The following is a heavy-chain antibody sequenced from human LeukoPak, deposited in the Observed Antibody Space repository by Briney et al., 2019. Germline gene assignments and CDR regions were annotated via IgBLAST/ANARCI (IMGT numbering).Heavy chain of an antibody. J-gene: IGHJ4*02. D-gene: IGHD5-18*01. V-gene: IGHV5-51*01. CDR3: ARHLPAMMTGYYFDY. Sequence: GESLKISCKGSGYSFTSHWIGWVRQMPGKGLEWMGIIYPGDSDTRYSPSFQGQVTISADKSISTAYLQWSSLKASDTAMYYCARHLPAMMTGYYFDYWGQGTLVTVSS. CDR2: IYPGDSDT. CDR1: GYSFTSHW.